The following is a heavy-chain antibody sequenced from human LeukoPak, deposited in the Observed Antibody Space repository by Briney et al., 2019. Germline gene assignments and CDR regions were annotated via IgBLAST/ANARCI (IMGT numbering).Heavy chain of an antibody. CDR1: GFTFSSYV. CDR3: AKRSADGSGYFDY. Sequence: GGSLRLSCAASGFTFSSYVMCWVRQAPGKGLEWVSALSGSGGSTYYADSVKGRFTISRDNSKNTLYLQMNSLRAEDTAVYYCAKRSADGSGYFDYWGQGTLVTVSS. J-gene: IGHJ4*02. CDR2: LSGSGGST. V-gene: IGHV3-23*01. D-gene: IGHD3-22*01.